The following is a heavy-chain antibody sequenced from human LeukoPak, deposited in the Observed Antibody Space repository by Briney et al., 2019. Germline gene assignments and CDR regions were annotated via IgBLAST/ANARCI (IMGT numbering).Heavy chain of an antibody. CDR1: GYTFTSYG. Sequence: GASVKVSCKASGYTFTSYGISWVRQAPGQGLEWMGWISAYNGNTNYAQKFQGRVTITTDESTSTAYMELSSLRSEDTAVYYCARDQDIVVVPAAIRGGWFDPWGQGTLVTVSS. D-gene: IGHD2-2*02. CDR2: ISAYNGNT. V-gene: IGHV1-18*01. CDR3: ARDQDIVVVPAAIRGGWFDP. J-gene: IGHJ5*02.